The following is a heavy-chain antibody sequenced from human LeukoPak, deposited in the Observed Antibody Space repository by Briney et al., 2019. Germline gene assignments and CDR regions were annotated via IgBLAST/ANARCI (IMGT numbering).Heavy chain of an antibody. CDR2: IRSSGSTI. D-gene: IGHD6-19*01. CDR3: ARSVRGWYSFYQYNWFDP. CDR1: GFTFSIYE. Sequence: GGSLRLSCAASGFTFSIYEMNWVRQAPGKGLEWVSYIRSSGSTIYYADSVKGRFTISRDNPKNSLYLQMSSLRAEDTAVYYCARSVRGWYSFYQYNWFDPWGQGSLVTVSS. J-gene: IGHJ5*02. V-gene: IGHV3-48*03.